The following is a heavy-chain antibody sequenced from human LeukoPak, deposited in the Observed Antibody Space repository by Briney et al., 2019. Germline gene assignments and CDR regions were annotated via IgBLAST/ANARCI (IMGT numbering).Heavy chain of an antibody. CDR1: GYTFTGYY. CDR2: IIPIFGTA. Sequence: SVKVSCKASGYTFTGYYMHWVRQAPGQGLEWMGGIIPIFGTANYAQKFQGRVTITADESTSTAYMELSSLRSEDTAVYYCARDQWLASSGYYYYMDVWGKGTSVTVSS. D-gene: IGHD6-19*01. CDR3: ARDQWLASSGYYYYMDV. V-gene: IGHV1-69*13. J-gene: IGHJ6*03.